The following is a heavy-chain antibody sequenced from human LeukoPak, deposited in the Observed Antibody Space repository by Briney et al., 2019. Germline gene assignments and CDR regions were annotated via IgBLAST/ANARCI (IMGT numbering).Heavy chain of an antibody. J-gene: IGHJ5*02. Sequence: ASVKVSCKASGYTFTSYGISWVRQAPGQGLEWMGWISAYNGNTNYAQKLQGRVTMTTDTSTSTAHMELRSLRSDDTAVYYCARTATISENWFDPWGQGTLVTVSS. CDR3: ARTATISENWFDP. D-gene: IGHD5-12*01. CDR1: GYTFTSYG. CDR2: ISAYNGNT. V-gene: IGHV1-18*04.